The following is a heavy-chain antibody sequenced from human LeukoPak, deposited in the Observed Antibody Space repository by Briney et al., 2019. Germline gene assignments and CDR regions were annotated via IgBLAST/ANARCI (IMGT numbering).Heavy chain of an antibody. Sequence: AGSLRLSCAASGFTLSSKYMSCVRQAPGEGLEWVSVIYSRGSTYYADSVKGRFTISRDNSKNSLYLQMSSLTAADTAVYYCAKDRSIGTYYTFDNWGQGTLVTVSS. V-gene: IGHV3-66*01. CDR1: GFTLSSKY. CDR3: AKDRSIGTYYTFDN. J-gene: IGHJ4*02. D-gene: IGHD1-26*01. CDR2: IYSRGST.